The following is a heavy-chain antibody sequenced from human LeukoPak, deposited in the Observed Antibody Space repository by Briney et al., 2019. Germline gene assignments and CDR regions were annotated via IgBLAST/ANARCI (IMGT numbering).Heavy chain of an antibody. D-gene: IGHD1-26*01. Sequence: PGGSLRLSCAASGFTFSSYAMSWVRQVPGEGLEWVSAISGSGGSTYYADSVKGRFTISRDNSKNTLYLQMNSLRAEDTAVYYCAKDRGSYYAEYFQHWGQGTLVTVSS. CDR2: ISGSGGST. V-gene: IGHV3-23*01. CDR3: AKDRGSYYAEYFQH. J-gene: IGHJ1*01. CDR1: GFTFSSYA.